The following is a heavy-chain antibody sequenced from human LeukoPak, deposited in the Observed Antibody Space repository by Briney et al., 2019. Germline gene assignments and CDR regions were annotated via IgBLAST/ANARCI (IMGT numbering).Heavy chain of an antibody. J-gene: IGHJ4*02. V-gene: IGHV3-48*02. CDR1: GFTVSSNY. D-gene: IGHD3-22*01. CDR3: AISDSK. Sequence: GGSLRLSCAASGFTVSSNYMSWVRQAPGKGLEWLSYISSSSTTIYYADSVKGRFTISRDNAKNSLYLQMNSLRDEDTAVYYCAISDSKWGQGTLVTVSS. CDR2: ISSSSTTI.